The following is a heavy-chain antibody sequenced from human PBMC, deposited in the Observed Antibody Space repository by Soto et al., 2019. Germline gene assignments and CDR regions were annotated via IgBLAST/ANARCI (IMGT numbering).Heavy chain of an antibody. J-gene: IGHJ4*02. CDR1: GFTFTNYA. Sequence: GGSLRLSCAASGFTFTNYAMHWVRQAPGKGLEWVAVISYDGSNNYYADSVKGRFTISRVNSNNTLYLQMNSLRPDDAAAYYSARSYYDNSSGHYSGPGYYFDYWGQGTLVTVSS. CDR2: ISYDGSNN. V-gene: IGHV3-30-3*01. CDR3: ARSYYDNSSGHYSGPGYYFDY. D-gene: IGHD3-22*01.